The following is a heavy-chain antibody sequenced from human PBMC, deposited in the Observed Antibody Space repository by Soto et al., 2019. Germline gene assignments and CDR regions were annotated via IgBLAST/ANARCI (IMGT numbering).Heavy chain of an antibody. CDR3: AKDGRYCSSTSCPGGYYYYYMDV. Sequence: GGSLRLSCAASGFTFSSYGMHWVRQAPGKGLEWVAVISYDGSNKYYADSVKGRFTISRDNSKNTLYLQMNSLRAEDTAVYYCAKDGRYCSSTSCPGGYYYYYMDVWGKGTTVTVSS. D-gene: IGHD2-2*01. J-gene: IGHJ6*03. V-gene: IGHV3-30*18. CDR2: ISYDGSNK. CDR1: GFTFSSYG.